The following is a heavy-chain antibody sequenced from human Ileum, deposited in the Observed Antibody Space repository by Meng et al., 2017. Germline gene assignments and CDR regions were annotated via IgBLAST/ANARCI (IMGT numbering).Heavy chain of an antibody. Sequence: SGGFLLHPGGSLMLSCAAAVFTFGSHSMYWVRQAPGKGLVWVSRINSDASSTTYADSVKGRFTISRDNSKNTLYLQMNSLRAEDTAVYYCVRASYYFDYWSQGTLVTVSS. CDR3: VRASYYFDY. CDR1: VFTFGSHS. J-gene: IGHJ4*02. V-gene: IGHV3-74*01. CDR2: INSDASST.